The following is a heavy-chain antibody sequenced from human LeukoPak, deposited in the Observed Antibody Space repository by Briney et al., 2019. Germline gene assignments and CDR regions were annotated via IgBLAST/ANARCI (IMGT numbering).Heavy chain of an antibody. D-gene: IGHD5-18*01. CDR3: AITDTAMVIDY. CDR1: GGSISSYY. CDR2: IYYSGST. Sequence: SETLSLTCTVSGGSISSYYWSWIRQPPGKGLEWIGYIYYSGSTNYNPSLKSRVTISVDTSKNQFSLKLSSVTAADTAVYYCAITDTAMVIDYWGQGTLVTVSS. V-gene: IGHV4-59*01. J-gene: IGHJ4*02.